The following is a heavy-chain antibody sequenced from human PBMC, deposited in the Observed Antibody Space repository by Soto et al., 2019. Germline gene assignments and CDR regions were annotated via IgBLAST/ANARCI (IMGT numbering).Heavy chain of an antibody. CDR3: ARDRLITGTSPYYYYGMDV. CDR1: GFTVSSNY. Sequence: VSLRLSCAASGFTVSSNYMSWVRQAPGKGLEWVSVIYSGGSTYYADSVKGRFTISRDNSKNTLYLQMNSLRAEDTAVYYCARDRLITGTSPYYYYGMDVWGQGTTVTVSS. V-gene: IGHV3-53*01. D-gene: IGHD1-7*01. J-gene: IGHJ6*02. CDR2: IYSGGST.